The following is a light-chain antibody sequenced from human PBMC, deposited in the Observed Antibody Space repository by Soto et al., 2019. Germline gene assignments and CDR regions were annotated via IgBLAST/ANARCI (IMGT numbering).Light chain of an antibody. CDR1: QSVSNF. CDR2: DAS. Sequence: EIVLTQSPATLSLSPGERATLSCRASQSVSNFLAWYQQKPGQAPRLLIYDASNRATGIPARFSGSGSGTDFTLTIRSLEPEDFAFYYCQQYGISPYSFGQGTKVDIK. J-gene: IGKJ2*03. CDR3: QQYGISPYS. V-gene: IGKV3-11*01.